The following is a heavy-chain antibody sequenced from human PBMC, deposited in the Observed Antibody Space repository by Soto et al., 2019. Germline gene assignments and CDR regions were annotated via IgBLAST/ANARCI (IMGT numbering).Heavy chain of an antibody. CDR3: ARYSNNAISGLDV. CDR1: VGYIRIRDYY. Sequence: SETLSLTCTVCVGYIRIRDYYWNWIRQPAGKGLEWIGFIYYSGSTYYNPSLNSRVTISLDTYKSQFSLKVGSVTAADTAVYYCARYSNNAISGLDVWGQGTTVTVSS. J-gene: IGHJ6*01. V-gene: IGHV4-30-4*01. D-gene: IGHD6-13*01. CDR2: IYYSGST.